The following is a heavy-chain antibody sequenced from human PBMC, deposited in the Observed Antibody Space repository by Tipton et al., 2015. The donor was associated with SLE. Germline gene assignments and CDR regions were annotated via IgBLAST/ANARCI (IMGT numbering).Heavy chain of an antibody. CDR1: GFTFSSYW. CDR3: ATTDPARLPYAFDI. Sequence: SLRLSCAASGFTFSSYWMHWVRQAPGKGLEWVAVISYDGSNKYYADSVKGRFTISRDNSKNTLYLQMNSLRAEDTAVYYCATTDPARLPYAFDIWGQGTMVTVSS. V-gene: IGHV3-30-3*01. J-gene: IGHJ3*02. D-gene: IGHD6-25*01. CDR2: ISYDGSNK.